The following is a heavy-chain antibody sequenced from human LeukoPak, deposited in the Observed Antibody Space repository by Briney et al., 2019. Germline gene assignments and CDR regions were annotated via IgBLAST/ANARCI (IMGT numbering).Heavy chain of an antibody. CDR1: GGTFSSYA. V-gene: IGHV1-69*13. D-gene: IGHD3-16*02. CDR3: ARCDYVWGSYRSFDY. Sequence: ASVKVSCKAPGGTFSSYAISWVRQAPGQGLEWMGGIIPIFGTANYAQKFQGRVTITADESTSTAYMELSSLRSEDTAVYYCARCDYVWGSYRSFDYWGQGTLVTVSS. CDR2: IIPIFGTA. J-gene: IGHJ4*02.